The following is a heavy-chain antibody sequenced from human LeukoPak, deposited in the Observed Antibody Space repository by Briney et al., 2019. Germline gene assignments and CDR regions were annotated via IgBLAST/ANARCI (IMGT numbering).Heavy chain of an antibody. CDR2: IYYSGST. Sequence: SETLSLTCTVSGGSISSHYWSWIRQPPGKGLQWIGYIYYSGSTNYNPSLKSRVTISVDTSKNQFSLKLSSVTAADTAVYYCARGAGGSGYYLDAFDIWGQGTMVTVSS. CDR1: GGSISSHY. V-gene: IGHV4-59*11. D-gene: IGHD3-3*01. CDR3: ARGAGGSGYYLDAFDI. J-gene: IGHJ3*02.